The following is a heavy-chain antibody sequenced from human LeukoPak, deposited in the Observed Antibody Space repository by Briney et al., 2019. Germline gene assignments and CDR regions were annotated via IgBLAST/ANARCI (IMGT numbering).Heavy chain of an antibody. D-gene: IGHD3-3*01. J-gene: IGHJ4*02. CDR2: INPNSGGT. V-gene: IGHV1-2*02. CDR3: ARAATVLRFLEWPY. Sequence: ASVKVSCKASGYTFTSYGISWVRQAPGQGLEWMGWINPNSGGTNYAQKFQGRVTMTRDMSISTAYMELSRLRSDDTAVYYCARAATVLRFLEWPYWGQGTLVTVSS. CDR1: GYTFTSYG.